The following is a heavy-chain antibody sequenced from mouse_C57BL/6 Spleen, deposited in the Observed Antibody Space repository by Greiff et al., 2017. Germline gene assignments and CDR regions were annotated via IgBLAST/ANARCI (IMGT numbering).Heavy chain of an antibody. CDR1: GFTFSDYG. V-gene: IGHV5-17*01. J-gene: IGHJ3*01. D-gene: IGHD2-4*01. CDR2: ISSGSSTI. Sequence: EVKLMESGGGLVKPGGSLKLSCAASGFTFSDYGMHWVRQAPEKGLEWVAYISSGSSTIYYADTVKGRFTISRDNAKNTLFLQRTSLRSEDTAMYYCARGDYVFAYWGQGTLVTVAA. CDR3: ARGDYVFAY.